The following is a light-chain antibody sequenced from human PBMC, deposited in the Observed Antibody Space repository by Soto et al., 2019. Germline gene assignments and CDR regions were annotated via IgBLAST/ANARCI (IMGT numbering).Light chain of an antibody. CDR3: QQYSDLPYT. CDR2: DAS. Sequence: EIVLTQSPGTLSLSPRERATLSCRASQRVSSRNLAWYQQKPGQAPRLLIYDASSRATGIPDRFSGSGSVTEFTLTINRLEPEGFAVYFCQQYSDLPYTFGQGTKLEVK. J-gene: IGKJ2*01. CDR1: QRVSSRN. V-gene: IGKV3-20*01.